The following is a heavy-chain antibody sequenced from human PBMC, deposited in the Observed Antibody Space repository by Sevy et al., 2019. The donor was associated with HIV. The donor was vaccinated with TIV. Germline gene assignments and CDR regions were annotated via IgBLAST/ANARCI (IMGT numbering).Heavy chain of an antibody. D-gene: IGHD2-21*02. CDR3: ARYLRGDHAGGLDL. Sequence: SETLFITCTVSSDSISSSRYYWGWIRQPPGKGLEWIGSIDYSGNTYYNSALKSRVPISRDTSKNQFSLKLSSVTAAETAVYYCARYLRGDHAGGLDLWGQGSLVTVSS. CDR1: SDSISSSRYY. V-gene: IGHV4-39*01. CDR2: IDYSGNT. J-gene: IGHJ5*02.